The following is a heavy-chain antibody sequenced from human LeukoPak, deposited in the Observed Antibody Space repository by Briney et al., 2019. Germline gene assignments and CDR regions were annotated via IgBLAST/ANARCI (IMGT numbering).Heavy chain of an antibody. J-gene: IGHJ4*02. V-gene: IGHV3-30*03. D-gene: IGHD6-19*01. CDR1: GFTFSSYG. CDR3: ARNHYSSGWPGVLDY. CDR2: ISYDGSNK. Sequence: PGGSLRLSCVASGFTFSSYGMHWVRQAPGKGLEWVAVISYDGSNKYYADSVKGRFTISRDNSKNTLYLQMNSLRAEDTAVYYCARNHYSSGWPGVLDYWGQGTLVTVSS.